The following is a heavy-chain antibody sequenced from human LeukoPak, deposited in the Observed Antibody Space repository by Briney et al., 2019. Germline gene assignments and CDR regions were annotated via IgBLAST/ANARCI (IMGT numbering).Heavy chain of an antibody. D-gene: IGHD3-9*01. J-gene: IGHJ4*02. Sequence: PGGSLRLSCGASGFTFSSYGMDWLGQAPGQGLTWVAFIQQDGRYEYYAHSAKARFTLSRDNSKNTLSLEMKNLRTEDTAVYYCAKDQGTTGSYDYWGQGTLVTVSS. CDR2: IQQDGRYE. CDR1: GFTFSSYG. V-gene: IGHV3-30*02. CDR3: AKDQGTTGSYDY.